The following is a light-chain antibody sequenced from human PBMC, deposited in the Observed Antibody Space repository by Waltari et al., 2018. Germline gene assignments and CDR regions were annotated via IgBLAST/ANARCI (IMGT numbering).Light chain of an antibody. J-gene: IGLJ3*02. Sequence: QSALTQPRSVSGSPGQSVPIPCPWTSRDVGGCHYVPWYQQPPGRAPKLIIYDVDKRPSGVPDRFCGSKSGNTASLTISGLQADDESDFYCCSYAASVHWLFGGGTKVTVL. CDR2: DVD. CDR1: SRDVGGCHY. CDR3: CSYAASVHWL. V-gene: IGLV2-11*01.